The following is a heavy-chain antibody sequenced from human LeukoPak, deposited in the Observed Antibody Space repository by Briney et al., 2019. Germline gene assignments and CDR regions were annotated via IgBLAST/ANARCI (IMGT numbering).Heavy chain of an antibody. V-gene: IGHV4-38-2*02. Sequence: SETLSLTCTVSGYSISSGFYWGWIRQPPGKGLEWIGEITHSGSTTYNPSLKSRFTISVDTSKNQFSLKLSSVTAADTAVYFCARLRAHAYNYGFDYWGQGALVTVSS. CDR2: ITHSGST. D-gene: IGHD5-24*01. CDR3: ARLRAHAYNYGFDY. J-gene: IGHJ4*02. CDR1: GYSISSGFY.